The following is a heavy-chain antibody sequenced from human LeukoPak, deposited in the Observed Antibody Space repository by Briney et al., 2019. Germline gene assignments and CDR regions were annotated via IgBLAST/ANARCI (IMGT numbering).Heavy chain of an antibody. CDR1: GFSFSSYV. Sequence: GGSLRLSCAASGFSFSSYVMHWVRQAPEKGLEYVSTVSTNGGSTYYANSVKGRFTISRDNSKNTLYLQMGSLRAEDMAVYYCARVTYSGSYIDYWGQGTLVTVSS. V-gene: IGHV3-64*01. J-gene: IGHJ4*02. CDR2: VSTNGGST. CDR3: ARVTYSGSYIDY. D-gene: IGHD6-6*01.